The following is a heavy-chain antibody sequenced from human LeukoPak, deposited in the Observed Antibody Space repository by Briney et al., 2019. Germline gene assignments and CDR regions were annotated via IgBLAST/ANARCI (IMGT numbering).Heavy chain of an antibody. CDR1: GYSFTSYW. Sequence: GESLRVSCKGSGYSFTSYWISWVRQMPGKGLEWMGRIDPSDSYSDFSPSFQGHVTISADKSITTVYLHWSSLKASDTAMYYCARLGGFSGYDVGAFDYWGPGTLVTVSS. D-gene: IGHD5-12*01. J-gene: IGHJ4*02. CDR3: ARLGGFSGYDVGAFDY. V-gene: IGHV5-10-1*01. CDR2: IDPSDSYS.